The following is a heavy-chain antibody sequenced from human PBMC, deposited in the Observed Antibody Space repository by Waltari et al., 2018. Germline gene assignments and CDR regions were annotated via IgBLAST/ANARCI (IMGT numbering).Heavy chain of an antibody. D-gene: IGHD6-19*01. J-gene: IGHJ4*02. CDR3: ARVRAVAGPDY. CDR2: IYTSRST. CDR1: GGPISSATYY. V-gene: IGHV4-61*02. Sequence: QVHLHDSAPGLVKPSHTLSLTCTGAGGPISSATYYGHWFRPPAGKSAEGIRRTAGKGMEWIGRIYTSRSTTYNPSLKSRVTISVDTSKNQFAQKLSCVTAADTAVYYCARVRAVAGPDYWGQGTLVTVSS.